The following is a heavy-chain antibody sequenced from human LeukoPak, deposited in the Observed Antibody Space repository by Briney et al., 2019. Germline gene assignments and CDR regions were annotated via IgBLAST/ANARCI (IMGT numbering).Heavy chain of an antibody. CDR3: ARDYKYAFDN. V-gene: IGHV3-11*06. D-gene: IGHD5-24*01. J-gene: IGHJ4*02. Sequence: GGPLKLSLEPPEFRLVVYTWTWVRQAQGKGLEWISYIGIDSGNTNYADSVKARFTISGDKAKNSLYLQMNSLRVEDTAVYYCARDYKYAFDNWGQGTLVTVSS. CDR2: IGIDSGNT. CDR1: EFRLVVYT.